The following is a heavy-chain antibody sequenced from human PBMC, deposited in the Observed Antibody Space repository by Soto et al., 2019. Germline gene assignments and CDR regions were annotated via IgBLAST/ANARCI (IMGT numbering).Heavy chain of an antibody. CDR1: GYTFTSYG. J-gene: IGHJ6*02. CDR2: ISAYNGNT. CDR3: VRVRLESYYYYCGMDF. V-gene: IGHV1-18*01. Sequence: QVQLVQSGAEVKKPGASVKVSCKASGYTFTSYGISWVRQAPGQGLEWLGWISAYNGNTNYAQKLQGRVTMTTDTATSTAYMELRSLRADDTAVYYCVRVRLESYYYYCGMDFWGQGTTVTVSS. D-gene: IGHD3-3*01.